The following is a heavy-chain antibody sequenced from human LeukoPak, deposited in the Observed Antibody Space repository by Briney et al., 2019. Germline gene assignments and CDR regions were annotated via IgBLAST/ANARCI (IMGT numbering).Heavy chain of an antibody. Sequence: GESLKISCKGSGYSFTSYWIGWVRQMPGKGLEWMGIIYPGDSDTRYSPSFQGQVTISADKSISTAYLQWSSLKASDTAMYYGARHDSSNWYQYYFDYWGQGTLVTVSS. CDR3: ARHDSSNWYQYYFDY. J-gene: IGHJ4*02. CDR2: IYPGDSDT. V-gene: IGHV5-51*01. CDR1: GYSFTSYW. D-gene: IGHD6-13*01.